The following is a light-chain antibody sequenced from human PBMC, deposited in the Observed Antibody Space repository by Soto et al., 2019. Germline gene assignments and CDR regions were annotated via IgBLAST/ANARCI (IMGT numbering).Light chain of an antibody. CDR3: QQTYSTPPT. CDR2: DAY. Sequence: AIQLTQSPSSLSASVGDRVTISCRASQGISTALAWYQQKPGKAPKLLIYDAYSLESGVPSRFSGRGSGTDFTLTISSLQPEDFATYYCQQTYSTPPTFGQGTKVDIK. J-gene: IGKJ1*01. V-gene: IGKV1-13*02. CDR1: QGISTA.